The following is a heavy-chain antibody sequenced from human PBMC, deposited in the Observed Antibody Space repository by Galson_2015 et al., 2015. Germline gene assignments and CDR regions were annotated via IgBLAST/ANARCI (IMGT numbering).Heavy chain of an antibody. CDR1: GFTLSNCA. V-gene: IGHV3-23*01. CDR3: ARDPARWGAYWYFDL. J-gene: IGHJ2*01. D-gene: IGHD1-26*01. CDR2: ISGSGSGSGGET. Sequence: SLRLSCAASGFTLSNCAVNWVRQTPGKGLEWVSSISGSGSGSGGETYYADSVKGRFTISRDNSKNTLYLQMSSLRAEDTAVYYCARDPARWGAYWYFDLWGRGTLVTVSS.